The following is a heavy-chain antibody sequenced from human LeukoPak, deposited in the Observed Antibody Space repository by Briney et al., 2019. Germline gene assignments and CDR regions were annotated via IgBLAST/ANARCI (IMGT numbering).Heavy chain of an antibody. CDR1: GFTFSSYW. J-gene: IGHJ4*02. V-gene: IGHV3-74*01. D-gene: IGHD2-2*01. CDR3: GRVGGPGAVDY. CDR2: INSDGSST. Sequence: GGSLGLSCAASGFTFSSYWMHWVRQAPGKGLVWVSRINSDGSSTSYADSVKGRFTISRDNAKNTLYLQMNSLRAEDTAVYYCGRVGGPGAVDYWGQGTLVTVSS.